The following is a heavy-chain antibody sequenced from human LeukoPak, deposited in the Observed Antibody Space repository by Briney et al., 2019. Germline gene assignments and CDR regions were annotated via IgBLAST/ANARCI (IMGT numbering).Heavy chain of an antibody. CDR3: ARCYAGATTFDY. D-gene: IGHD1-26*01. V-gene: IGHV4-59*01. Sequence: KPSETLSLTCTVSGGSISSYYWSWIRQTPGKGLEWIGYIYYSGSTNYNPSLKSRVTISVDTSKNQFSLKLSSVTAADTAVYYCARCYAGATTFDYWGQGTLVTVSS. J-gene: IGHJ4*02. CDR2: IYYSGST. CDR1: GGSISSYY.